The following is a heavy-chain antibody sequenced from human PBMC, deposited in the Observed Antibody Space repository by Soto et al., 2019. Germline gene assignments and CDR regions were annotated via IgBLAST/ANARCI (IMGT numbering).Heavy chain of an antibody. J-gene: IGHJ4*02. CDR3: AHRDNYGSLSY. CDR1: GFSLSTSGVG. V-gene: IGHV2-5*02. CDR2: IYWDEDK. D-gene: IGHD3-10*01. Sequence: QITLKESGPPLVKPTQTLTLTCTFSGFSLSTSGVGVGWIRQPPGKALEWLALIYWDEDKRYSPSLKSRLTITRDTSKNQVVLTMTNMDPVDTATYYCAHRDNYGSLSYWGQGTLVTVSS.